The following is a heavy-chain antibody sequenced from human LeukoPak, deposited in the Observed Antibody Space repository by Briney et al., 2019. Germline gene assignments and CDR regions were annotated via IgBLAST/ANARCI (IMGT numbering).Heavy chain of an antibody. Sequence: GGSLRPSCAVSGIPFSSFWMNWVRQPPGKGLDWVANIKQDGSEKNYVDSVKGRFTISRDNAKNSLYLQMSSLRAEDTAVYYCARGLRWHDYWGQGTLVTVSS. CDR2: IKQDGSEK. CDR1: GIPFSSFW. J-gene: IGHJ4*02. V-gene: IGHV3-7*04. D-gene: IGHD4-23*01. CDR3: ARGLRWHDY.